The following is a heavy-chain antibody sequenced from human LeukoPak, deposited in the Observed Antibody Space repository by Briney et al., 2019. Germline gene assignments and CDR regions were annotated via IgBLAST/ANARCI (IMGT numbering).Heavy chain of an antibody. CDR1: GGSISSISFH. Sequence: SETLSLTCTVSGGSISSISFHWAWIRQPPGKGLEWIGSIYYSGSTYYNPSLRSRVTISVDTSMNQFSLKLNSVTAADTAVYYCARLASTCTGGSCYQYYFDYWGQGALVTVSS. D-gene: IGHD2-15*01. CDR2: IYYSGST. CDR3: ARLASTCTGGSCYQYYFDY. V-gene: IGHV4-39*01. J-gene: IGHJ4*02.